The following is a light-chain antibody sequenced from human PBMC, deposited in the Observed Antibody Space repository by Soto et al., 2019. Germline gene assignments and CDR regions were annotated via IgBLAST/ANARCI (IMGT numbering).Light chain of an antibody. J-gene: IGLJ3*02. CDR3: SSYAGSITFVV. Sequence: QSALTQPASVSGSPGQSITISYTGTSSDVGSYNLVSWYQQHPGKAPKLIIYEDNKRPSGVSNRFSGSKFGNTASLTISGLQAEDEAEYFCSSYAGSITFVVFGGGTKVTVL. CDR2: EDN. V-gene: IGLV2-23*02. CDR1: SSDVGSYNL.